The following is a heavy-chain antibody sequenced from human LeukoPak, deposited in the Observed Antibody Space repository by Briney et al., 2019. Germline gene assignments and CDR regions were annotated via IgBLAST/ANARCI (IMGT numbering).Heavy chain of an antibody. CDR3: ARDVADCSGGSCYSWFDP. V-gene: IGHV4-61*02. J-gene: IGHJ5*02. D-gene: IGHD2-15*01. CDR1: GGSISSGSYY. Sequence: SQTLSLTCTVSGGSISSGSYYWSWIRQPAGKGLEWIGRIYTSGSTNYNHSRKSRFTISVDTTKNKFSLKLSSVTAADTAVYYCARDVADCSGGSCYSWFDPWGQGTLVTVSS. CDR2: IYTSGST.